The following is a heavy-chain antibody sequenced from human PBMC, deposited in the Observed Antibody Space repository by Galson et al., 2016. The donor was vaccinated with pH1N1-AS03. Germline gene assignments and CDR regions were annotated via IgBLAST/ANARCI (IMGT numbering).Heavy chain of an antibody. V-gene: IGHV3-21*03. Sequence: SLRLSCAASGFTFSGYSMNWFRQAPGKGLEWVSSISRSSTYIYYADSVKGRFTISRDNAKNSLFLQMHRRRAEDTAVYYCARTFPGRVVVVAAAMQEGPDYWGQGTLVTVSS. CDR1: GFTFSGYS. CDR3: ARTFPGRVVVVAAAMQEGPDY. CDR2: ISRSSTYI. D-gene: IGHD2-2*01. J-gene: IGHJ4*02.